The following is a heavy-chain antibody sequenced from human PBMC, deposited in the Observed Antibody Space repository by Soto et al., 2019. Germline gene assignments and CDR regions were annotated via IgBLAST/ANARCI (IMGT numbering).Heavy chain of an antibody. CDR3: AKEVVPAEKGFYYYYGMDV. Sequence: QVLLVESGGGVVQPGRSLRLSCAASGFTFSSYGMHWVRQAPGKGLEWVAVISYDGSNKYYADSVKGRFTISRDNSKNTLYLQMNSLRAEDTAVYYCAKEVVPAEKGFYYYYGMDVWGQGTTVTVSS. V-gene: IGHV3-30*18. D-gene: IGHD2-2*01. CDR1: GFTFSSYG. J-gene: IGHJ6*02. CDR2: ISYDGSNK.